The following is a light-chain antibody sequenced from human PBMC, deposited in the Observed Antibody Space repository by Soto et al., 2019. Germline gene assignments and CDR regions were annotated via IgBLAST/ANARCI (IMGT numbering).Light chain of an antibody. CDR2: DAS. J-gene: IGKJ4*01. CDR3: QQRSNWPPT. V-gene: IGKV3-11*01. Sequence: EIVLTQSPATLSLSPGERATLSCRASQSVSSYLAWYQQRPGQAPRLLICDASNRATGVPAKFSGSGSGTNFTLTISTLEPEDFAVYYCQQRSNWPPTFGGGTKVDIK. CDR1: QSVSSY.